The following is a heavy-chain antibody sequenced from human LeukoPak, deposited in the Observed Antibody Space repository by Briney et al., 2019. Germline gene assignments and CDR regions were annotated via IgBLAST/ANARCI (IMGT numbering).Heavy chain of an antibody. CDR2: ISGGSDGT. J-gene: IGHJ4*02. V-gene: IGHV3-23*01. D-gene: IGHD5-18*01. Sequence: GGSLRLSCAASGFTFINYATSWVRQAPGMGLEWVSGISGGSDGTYYADSVKGRFTISRDNSKNTLYLQMNSLRAEDTAIYYCAKGSSGYIYGDYWGQGTLVTVSS. CDR1: GFTFINYA. CDR3: AKGSSGYIYGDY.